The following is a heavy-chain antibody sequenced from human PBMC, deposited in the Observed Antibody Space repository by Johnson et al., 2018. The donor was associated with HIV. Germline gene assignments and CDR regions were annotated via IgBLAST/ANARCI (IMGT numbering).Heavy chain of an antibody. J-gene: IGHJ3*02. D-gene: IGHD3-9*01. CDR3: AREEGSDILTRGDAFDI. CDR1: GFTFSHYY. V-gene: IGHV3-11*04. Sequence: QMQLVESGGGLVKPGGSLRISCAASGFTFSHYYMSCIRQAPGKGLDWVSYVSSSATTIYYADSVKGRFTIYRDNARNSLYLQMNSRRAEDTAIYYCAREEGSDILTRGDAFDIWGQGTMVAVSS. CDR2: VSSSATTI.